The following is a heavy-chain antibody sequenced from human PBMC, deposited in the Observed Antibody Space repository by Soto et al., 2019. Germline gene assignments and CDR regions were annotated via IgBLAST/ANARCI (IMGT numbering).Heavy chain of an antibody. J-gene: IGHJ3*02. D-gene: IGHD4-17*01. CDR2: MFYSGST. V-gene: IGHV4-59*01. Sequence: SETLSLTCSVSGGSISSYYWSWIRQPLGKGLEWIGYMFYSGSTNYNPSLKSRVTISVDTSKNQFSLKLSSVTAADTAVYYCARDGYYGVTNDAFDIWGQGTMVTVSS. CDR1: GGSISSYY. CDR3: ARDGYYGVTNDAFDI.